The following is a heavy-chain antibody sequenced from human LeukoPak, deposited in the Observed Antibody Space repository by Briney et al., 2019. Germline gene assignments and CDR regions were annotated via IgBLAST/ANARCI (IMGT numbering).Heavy chain of an antibody. CDR1: GFTFSSYA. V-gene: IGHV3-30-3*01. D-gene: IGHD2-2*01. J-gene: IGHJ4*02. Sequence: GGSLRLSCAASGFTFSSYAMHWVRQAPGKGLEWVAVISYDGSNKYYADSVKGRFTISRDNSKNTLYLQMNSLRAEDTAVYYCARDRARSSTSWDGYFDYWGQGTLVTVSS. CDR3: ARDRARSSTSWDGYFDY. CDR2: ISYDGSNK.